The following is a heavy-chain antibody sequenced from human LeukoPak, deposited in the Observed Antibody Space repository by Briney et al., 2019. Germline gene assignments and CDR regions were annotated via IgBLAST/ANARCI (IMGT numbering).Heavy chain of an antibody. V-gene: IGHV3-21*01. Sequence: GGSLRLSCAASGFTFSSYSMNWVHQAPGKGLEWVSSISSSSYIYYADSVKGRFTISRDNAKNSLYLQMNSLRAEDTAVYYCARGAVAGYFDYWGQGTLVTVSS. CDR3: ARGAVAGYFDY. CDR2: ISSSSYI. J-gene: IGHJ4*02. D-gene: IGHD6-19*01. CDR1: GFTFSSYS.